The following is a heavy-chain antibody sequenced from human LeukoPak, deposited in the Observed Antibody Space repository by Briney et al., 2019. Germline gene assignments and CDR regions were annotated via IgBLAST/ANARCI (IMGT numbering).Heavy chain of an antibody. J-gene: IGHJ4*02. Sequence: GGSLRLSCAASGFTFDDYGMSWVRQAPGKGLEWVSGINWNGGSTGYADSVKGRFTISRDNSKNTLYLQMNSLRAEDTAVYYCARDRIAAHDYWGQGTLVTVSS. D-gene: IGHD6-6*01. CDR3: ARDRIAAHDY. CDR2: INWNGGST. V-gene: IGHV3-20*04. CDR1: GFTFDDYG.